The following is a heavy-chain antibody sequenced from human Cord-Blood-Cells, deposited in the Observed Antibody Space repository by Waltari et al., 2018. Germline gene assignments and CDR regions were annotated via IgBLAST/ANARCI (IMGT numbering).Heavy chain of an antibody. D-gene: IGHD3-3*01. CDR2: IYYSGST. CDR3: ARHVYDFWSGYYFDY. CDR1: GGPISSSSYY. J-gene: IGHJ4*02. V-gene: IGHV4-39*01. Sequence: QLQLQESGPGLVKPSETLSLTCTVPGGPISSSSYYWGWIRPPPGKGLEWIGSIYYSGSTYYNPSLKSRVTISVDTSKNQFSLKLSSVTAADTAVYYCARHVYDFWSGYYFDYWGQGTLVTVSS.